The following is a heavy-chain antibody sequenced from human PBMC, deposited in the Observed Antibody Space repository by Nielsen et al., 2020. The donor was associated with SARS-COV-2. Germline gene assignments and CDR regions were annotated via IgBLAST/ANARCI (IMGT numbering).Heavy chain of an antibody. CDR1: GGSISGGGYY. V-gene: IGHV4-31*03. CDR2: ISYSGST. D-gene: IGHD6-19*01. J-gene: IGHJ4*02. Sequence: SETLSLTCTVSGGSISGGGYYWTWTRQHPGTGQEWIGNISYSGSTYYNPSLKSRVTISVDTSKNHFSLKLSSVTAADTAVYYCAREDVAGYFDYWGQGTLVTVSS. CDR3: AREDVAGYFDY.